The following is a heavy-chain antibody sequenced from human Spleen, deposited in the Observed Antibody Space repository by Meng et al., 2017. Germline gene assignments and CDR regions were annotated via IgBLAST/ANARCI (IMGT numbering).Heavy chain of an antibody. CDR3: ARGNKEKFYNPGYYYYGMGF. Sequence: ASVKVSCKTSGYTFTNSYLHWVRQAPGQGLDWMGTIRPSGGRTTDTQQFQGRVTMTRDTSTRTVYMELSRLRYDDTAVYFSARGNKEKFYNPGYYYYGMGFWGQGTMVNVAS. CDR1: GYTFTNSY. D-gene: IGHD1-14*01. CDR2: IRPSGGRT. V-gene: IGHV1-46*01. J-gene: IGHJ6*02.